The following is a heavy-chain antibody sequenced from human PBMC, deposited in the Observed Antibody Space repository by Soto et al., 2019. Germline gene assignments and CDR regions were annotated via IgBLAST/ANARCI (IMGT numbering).Heavy chain of an antibody. Sequence: PGGSLRLSCTASGFTFGDYAMSWFRQAPGKGLEWVGFIRSKAYGGTTEYAASVKGRFTISRDDSKSIAYLQMNSLKTKDTAVYYCTRWLWFGESGGMDVWGQGTTVTVSS. CDR1: GFTFGDYA. J-gene: IGHJ6*02. CDR2: IRSKAYGGTT. D-gene: IGHD3-10*01. CDR3: TRWLWFGESGGMDV. V-gene: IGHV3-49*03.